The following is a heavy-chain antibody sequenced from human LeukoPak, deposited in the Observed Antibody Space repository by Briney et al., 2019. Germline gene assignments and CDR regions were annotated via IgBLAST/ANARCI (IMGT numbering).Heavy chain of an antibody. V-gene: IGHV1-69*04. CDR2: IIPILGIA. Sequence: ASVKVSCKASGGTFSSYAISWVRQAPGQGLEWMGRIIPILGIANYAQKFQGRVTITADKSTSTAYMELRSLRSDDTAVYYCARVHDILTGYETDNYYFDYWGQGTLVTVSS. D-gene: IGHD3-9*01. CDR1: GGTFSSYA. J-gene: IGHJ4*02. CDR3: ARVHDILTGYETDNYYFDY.